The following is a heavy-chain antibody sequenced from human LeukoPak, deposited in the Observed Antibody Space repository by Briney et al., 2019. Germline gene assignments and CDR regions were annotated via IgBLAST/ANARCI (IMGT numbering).Heavy chain of an antibody. CDR1: GFTVSSNY. CDR3: ARNIAATSDY. CDR2: IYSGGST. Sequence: GGSLRLSCAASGFTVSSNYMSWVRQAPGKGLEWVSVIYSGGSTYYADSVKGRFTISRDNSKNTLYLQMSSLRAEDTAVYYCARNIAATSDYWGQGTLVTVSS. V-gene: IGHV3-66*01. J-gene: IGHJ4*02. D-gene: IGHD6-13*01.